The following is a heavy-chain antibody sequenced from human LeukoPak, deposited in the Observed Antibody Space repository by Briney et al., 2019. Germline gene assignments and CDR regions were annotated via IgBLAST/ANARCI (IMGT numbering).Heavy chain of an antibody. V-gene: IGHV3-74*01. CDR3: AREAKVGGALQY. CDR2: INTDGGFT. D-gene: IGHD1-26*01. Sequence: GGSLRLSRAASGFIFSDYWMHWVRQAPGKGLVWVSRINTDGGFTRYADSVQGRFIISRDTAKNTLFLQMNSLRAEDTAVYYCAREAKVGGALQYWGQGILVTVSS. J-gene: IGHJ4*02. CDR1: GFIFSDYW.